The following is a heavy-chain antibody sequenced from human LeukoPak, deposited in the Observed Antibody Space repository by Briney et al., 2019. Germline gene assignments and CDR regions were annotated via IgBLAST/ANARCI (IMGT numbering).Heavy chain of an antibody. CDR3: ATFTGGDDAFDI. D-gene: IGHD4-23*01. CDR2: IFYTGST. V-gene: IGHV4-61*05. Sequence: SETLSLTCTVSGGSISSSSYYWGWIRQPPGKGLEWIGYIFYTGSTNYNPSLKSRVTISVLTSKNRFSLKLSSVTAADTAVYYCATFTGGDDAFDIWGQGTMVTVSS. CDR1: GGSISSSSYY. J-gene: IGHJ3*02.